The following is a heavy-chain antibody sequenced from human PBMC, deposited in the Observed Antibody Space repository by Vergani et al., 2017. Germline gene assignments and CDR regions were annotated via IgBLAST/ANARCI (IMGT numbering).Heavy chain of an antibody. Sequence: QVQLVQSGAEVKKPGASVKVSCKASGYTFTSYGISWVRQAPGQGLEWMGWISAYNGNTNYAQKLQGRVTMTTDTSTSTAYMELRSLRSDDTAVYYCARDQDYRSSWYGNNLYYYYYYGMDGWGQGTTVTVSS. CDR1: GYTFTSYG. J-gene: IGHJ6*02. V-gene: IGHV1-18*01. D-gene: IGHD6-13*01. CDR3: ARDQDYRSSWYGNNLYYYYYYGMDG. CDR2: ISAYNGNT.